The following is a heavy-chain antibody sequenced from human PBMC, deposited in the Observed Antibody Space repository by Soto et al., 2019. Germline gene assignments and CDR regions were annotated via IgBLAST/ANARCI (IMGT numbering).Heavy chain of an antibody. Sequence: GGSLKISRKGSVYSFTSYWIGWVRPMPGKGLEGMGIIYPGDSDTSYSPSFQGQVTISADKSISTAYHQWSILKVSDTAMYYCARQEDILVVPAAIRGGGMDVWGQGTTVTVSS. CDR3: ARQEDILVVPAAIRGGGMDV. J-gene: IGHJ6*02. CDR2: IYPGDSDT. CDR1: VYSFTSYW. D-gene: IGHD2-2*02. V-gene: IGHV5-51*01.